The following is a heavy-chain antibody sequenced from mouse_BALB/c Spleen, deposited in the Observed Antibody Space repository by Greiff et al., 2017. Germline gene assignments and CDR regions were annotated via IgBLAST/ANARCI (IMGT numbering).Heavy chain of an antibody. J-gene: IGHJ4*01. CDR1: GFSLTGYG. CDR2: IWGDGST. CDR3: ARDGNHYAMDY. V-gene: IGHV2-6-7*01. Sequence: QVQLKESGPGLVAPSQSLSITCTASGFSLTGYGVNWVRQPPGKGLEWLGMIWGDGSTDYNSALKSRLSISKDNSKSQVFLKMNSLQTDDTARYYCARDGNHYAMDYWGQGTSVTVSS. D-gene: IGHD2-1*01.